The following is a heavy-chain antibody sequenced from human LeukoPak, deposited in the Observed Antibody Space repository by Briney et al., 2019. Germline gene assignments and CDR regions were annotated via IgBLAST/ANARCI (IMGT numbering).Heavy chain of an antibody. CDR1: GGTFIIFA. J-gene: IGHJ4*02. D-gene: IGHD3-22*01. V-gene: IGHV1-69*13. CDR3: ARALRYYSDTSGYAFDY. CDR2: IIPIFRTA. Sequence: SVTVSFKSSGGTFIIFATSWVRQAPAQGLDWMGVIIPIFRTANYAQKLQGRVTISADESTSTAYMGLSSLRSQGTAVYYCARALRYYSDTSGYAFDYWGQGTLVTVSS.